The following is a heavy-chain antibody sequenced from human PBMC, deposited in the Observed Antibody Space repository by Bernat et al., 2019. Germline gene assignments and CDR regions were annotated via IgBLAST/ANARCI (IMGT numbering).Heavy chain of an antibody. V-gene: IGHV3-23*01. Sequence: EVQLLESGGGLVQPGGSLRLSCAASGFTFSSYARSWVRQAPGKGLEWVSAMSDSGGSTYYADSVKGRFTISRDNSKNTLYLQMNSLRAEDTAVYYCAKDLGIAAAQFDYWGQGTLVTVSS. CDR1: GFTFSSYA. J-gene: IGHJ4*02. CDR2: MSDSGGST. D-gene: IGHD6-13*01. CDR3: AKDLGIAAAQFDY.